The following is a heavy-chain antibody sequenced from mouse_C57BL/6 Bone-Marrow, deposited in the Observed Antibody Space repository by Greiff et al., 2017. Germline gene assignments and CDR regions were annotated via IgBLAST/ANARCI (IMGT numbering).Heavy chain of an antibody. CDR1: GFTFSSYA. CDR2: ISSGGDYI. CDR3: TRVRLLWDY. V-gene: IGHV5-9-1*02. D-gene: IGHD1-1*02. J-gene: IGHJ4*01. Sequence: VKLVESGEGLVKPGGSLKLSCEASGFTFSSYALSWVRQTPEKRLEWVAYISSGGDYIYYADTVKGRFTIYRDNARNTLYLQMSSLKSEDTAMYYCTRVRLLWDYWGQGTSVTVSS.